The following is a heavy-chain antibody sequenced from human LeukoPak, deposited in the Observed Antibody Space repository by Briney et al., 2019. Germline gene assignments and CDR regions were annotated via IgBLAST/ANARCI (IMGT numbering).Heavy chain of an antibody. Sequence: PSETLSLTCAVYGGSFSGYYWSWIRPPPGKGLEWIGEINHSGSTNYNPSLKSRVTISVDTSKNQFSLKLSSVTAADTAVYYCARASRLPITVFGVVNYYYGMDVWGQGTTVTVSS. CDR1: GGSFSGYY. CDR2: INHSGST. V-gene: IGHV4-34*01. D-gene: IGHD3-3*01. J-gene: IGHJ6*02. CDR3: ARASRLPITVFGVVNYYYGMDV.